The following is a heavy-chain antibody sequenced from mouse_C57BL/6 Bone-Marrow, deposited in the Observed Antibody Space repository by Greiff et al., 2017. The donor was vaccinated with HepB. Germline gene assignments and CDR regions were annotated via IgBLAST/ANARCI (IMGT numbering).Heavy chain of an antibody. J-gene: IGHJ1*03. CDR2: INYDGSST. Sequence: DVHLVESEGGLVQPGSSMKLSCTASGFTFSDYYMAWVRQVPEKGLEWVANINYDGSSTYYLDSLKSRFIISRDNAKNILYLQMSSLKSEDTATYYCARRYYYGSSPHWYFDVWGTGTTVTVSS. V-gene: IGHV5-16*01. CDR3: ARRYYYGSSPHWYFDV. D-gene: IGHD1-1*01. CDR1: GFTFSDYY.